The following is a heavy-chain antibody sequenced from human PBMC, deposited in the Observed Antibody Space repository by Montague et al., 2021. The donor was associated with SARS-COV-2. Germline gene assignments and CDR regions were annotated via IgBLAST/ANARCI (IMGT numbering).Heavy chain of an antibody. Sequence: SETLSLTCTVSGDSFISPKYYCAWIRQPPGKGLEWIGSSYYSGTTYDNPSLRSQVTISVDASKTQFSLKMNSVTAADTAVYYCARGSYGSGSYHAFDIWSQGTVVAVSS. CDR1: GDSFISPKYY. CDR2: SYYSGTT. CDR3: ARGSYGSGSYHAFDI. V-gene: IGHV4-39*01. D-gene: IGHD3-10*01. J-gene: IGHJ3*02.